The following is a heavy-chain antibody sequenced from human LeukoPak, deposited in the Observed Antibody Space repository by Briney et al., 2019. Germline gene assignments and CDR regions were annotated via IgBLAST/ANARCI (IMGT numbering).Heavy chain of an antibody. CDR3: AAKVLSGKVGATIFDY. Sequence: GASVKDSCKASGFTFTSSAMQWVRQARGQRLEWIGWIVVGSGNTNYAQKFQERVTITRDMSTSTAYMELSSLRSEDTAVYYCAAKVLSGKVGATIFDYWGQGTLVTVSS. CDR1: GFTFTSSA. J-gene: IGHJ4*02. D-gene: IGHD1-26*01. CDR2: IVVGSGNT. V-gene: IGHV1-58*02.